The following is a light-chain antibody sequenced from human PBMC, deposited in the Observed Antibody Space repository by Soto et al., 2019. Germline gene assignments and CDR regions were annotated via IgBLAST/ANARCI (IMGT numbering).Light chain of an antibody. CDR2: GAS. J-gene: IGKJ1*01. Sequence: EIVLTQSPGTLSVSPGERATLSCRASQSLSSNLAWYQQKPGQAPRLLIYGASTRATGIPARFSGSGSGTDFTLTISSLQSEDFAVYYCQHYNYWPPKTFGQGTKVDIK. CDR3: QHYNYWPPKT. CDR1: QSLSSN. V-gene: IGKV3-15*01.